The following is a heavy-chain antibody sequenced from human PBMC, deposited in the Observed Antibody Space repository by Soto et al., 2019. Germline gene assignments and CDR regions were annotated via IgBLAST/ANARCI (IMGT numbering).Heavy chain of an antibody. CDR1: GGTFSSYS. CDR3: AREEATAGNDCFDY. V-gene: IGHV1-2*02. J-gene: IGHJ4*02. CDR2: INPNSGGT. D-gene: IGHD6-13*01. Sequence: QVQLVQSGAEVKKPGSSVKVSCKASGGTFSSYSINWVRQAPGQGLEWMGWINPNSGGTHYAEQFQGRVTMTWDTSISTVYMELNSLTSDDTAVYYCAREEATAGNDCFDYWGQGTLVTVSS.